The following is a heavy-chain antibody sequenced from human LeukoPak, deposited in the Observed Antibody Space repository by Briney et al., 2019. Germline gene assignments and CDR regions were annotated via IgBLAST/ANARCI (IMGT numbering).Heavy chain of an antibody. J-gene: IGHJ3*02. Sequence: PSETLSLTCAVYGGSFSGYYWSWIRQPPGKGLEWIGEINHSGSTNYNPSLKSRVTISVDTSKNQFSLKLSSVTAADTAVYYCAGARFIGSHHRRKEKTAFDIWGQGTMVTVSS. CDR3: AGARFIGSHHRRKEKTAFDI. D-gene: IGHD2-15*01. V-gene: IGHV4-34*01. CDR1: GGSFSGYY. CDR2: INHSGST.